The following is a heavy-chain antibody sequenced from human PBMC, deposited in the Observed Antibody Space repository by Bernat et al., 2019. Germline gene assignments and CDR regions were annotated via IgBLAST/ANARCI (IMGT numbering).Heavy chain of an antibody. D-gene: IGHD6-19*01. J-gene: IGHJ4*02. CDR3: ARDVTPAGVGYRSGWHVYSDY. CDR1: GYTFTSYY. CDR2: INPSGGST. Sequence: QVQLVQSGAEVKKPGASVKVSCKASGYTFTSYYMHWVRQAPGQGFEWMGIINPSGGSTTYAQKFQGRVTMTRYTSTSTVYMELSSLRFEDTAVYYCARDVTPAGVGYRSGWHVYSDYWGQGTLVTVSS. V-gene: IGHV1-46*01.